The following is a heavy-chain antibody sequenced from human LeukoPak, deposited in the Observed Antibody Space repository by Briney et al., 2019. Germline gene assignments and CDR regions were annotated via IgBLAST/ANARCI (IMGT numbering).Heavy chain of an antibody. CDR2: IFYSGST. J-gene: IGHJ4*02. D-gene: IGHD6-19*01. CDR1: GGSISSGGYY. Sequence: SETLSLTCTVSGGSISSGGYYWSWIRQHPGEGLEWIGYIFYSGSTYYNPSLKSRVTISVDTSKHQFSLKLSSVTAADTAVYYCARSGSGGWIDHWGQGTLVTVSS. V-gene: IGHV4-31*03. CDR3: ARSGSGGWIDH.